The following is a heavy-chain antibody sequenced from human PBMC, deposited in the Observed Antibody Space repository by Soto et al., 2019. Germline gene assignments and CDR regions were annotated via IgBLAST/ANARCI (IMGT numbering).Heavy chain of an antibody. V-gene: IGHV4-38-2*02. D-gene: IGHD4-4*01. CDR2: IYHSGST. CDR3: ARVRVNRVVGPPGDYSNFDY. CDR1: GYSISSGYY. Sequence: SETLSLTCTVSGYSISSGYYWGWIRQPPGKGLEWIGSIYHSGSTYYNPSLKSRVTISVDTSKNQFSLKLSSVTAADTAVYYCARVRVNRVVGPPGDYSNFDYWGQGTLVTVSS. J-gene: IGHJ4*02.